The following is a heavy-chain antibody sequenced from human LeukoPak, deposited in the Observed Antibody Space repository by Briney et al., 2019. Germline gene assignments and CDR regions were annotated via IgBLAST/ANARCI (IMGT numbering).Heavy chain of an antibody. Sequence: KPGGSLRLSCAASGFTFSSYSMNWVRQAPGKGLEWVSSISSSSSYIYYADSVKGRFTISRDNAKNSLYLQMNSLRAEDTAVYYCARGGAGVQLWPEYYYYGMDVWGQGTTVTVSS. D-gene: IGHD5-18*01. CDR1: GFTFSSYS. V-gene: IGHV3-21*01. CDR3: ARGGAGVQLWPEYYYYGMDV. J-gene: IGHJ6*02. CDR2: ISSSSSYI.